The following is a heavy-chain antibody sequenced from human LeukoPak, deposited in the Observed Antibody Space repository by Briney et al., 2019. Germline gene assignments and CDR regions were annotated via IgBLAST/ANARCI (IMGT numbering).Heavy chain of an antibody. CDR2: ISYDGSNK. V-gene: IGHV3-30*04. CDR1: GLTFSSYT. CDR3: ARDGYYDILTGPADYYYYMDV. Sequence: GGSLRLSCAASGLTFSSYTMHWVRQAPGKGLEWVAVISYDGSNKYYADSVKGRFTISRDNSKNTLYLQMNSLRAEDTAVYYCARDGYYDILTGPADYYYYMDVWGKGTTVTVSS. J-gene: IGHJ6*03. D-gene: IGHD3-9*01.